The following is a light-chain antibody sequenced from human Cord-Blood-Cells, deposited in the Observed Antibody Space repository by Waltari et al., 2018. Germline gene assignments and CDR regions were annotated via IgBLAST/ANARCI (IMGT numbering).Light chain of an antibody. CDR1: QRVSSY. V-gene: IGKV3-11*01. CDR3: QQRSNWPPLT. Sequence: DIVLTQSPATLSLSRGERATLTCRASQRVSSYLAWYQQKPGQAPRLLIYEASNRATGIPARFSGSGSVTDFTLTISSLEPEDFAVYYCQQRSNWPPLTFGGGTKVEIK. J-gene: IGKJ4*01. CDR2: EAS.